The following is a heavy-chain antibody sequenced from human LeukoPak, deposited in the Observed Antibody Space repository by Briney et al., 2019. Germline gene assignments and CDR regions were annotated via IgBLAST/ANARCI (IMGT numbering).Heavy chain of an antibody. CDR1: GYTLTELS. D-gene: IGHD6-13*01. Sequence: GASVKVSCKVSGYTLTELSMHWVRQAPGKGLEWMGGFDPEDGETIYARKFQGRVTMTEDTSTDTAYMELSSLRSDDTAVYYCARELWLSDSSSLEYYYYYGMDVWGQGTTVTVSS. CDR3: ARELWLSDSSSLEYYYYYGMDV. J-gene: IGHJ6*02. CDR2: FDPEDGET. V-gene: IGHV1-24*01.